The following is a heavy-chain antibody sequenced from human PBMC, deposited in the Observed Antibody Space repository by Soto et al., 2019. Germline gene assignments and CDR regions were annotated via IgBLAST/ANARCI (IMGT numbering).Heavy chain of an antibody. V-gene: IGHV4-59*01. CDR3: ARGTTSIAHDAFDI. CDR2: IYYSGST. CDR1: GGSISSYY. Sequence: SETLSLTCTVSGGSISSYYWSWIRQPPGKGLEWIGYIYYSGSTNYNPSLKSRVTISVDTSKDQFSLKLSSVTAADTAVYYCARGTTSIAHDAFDIWGQGTMVTVSS. J-gene: IGHJ3*02. D-gene: IGHD6-6*01.